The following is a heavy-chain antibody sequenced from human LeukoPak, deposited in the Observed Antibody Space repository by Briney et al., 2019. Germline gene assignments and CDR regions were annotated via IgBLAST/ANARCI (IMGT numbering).Heavy chain of an antibody. CDR3: ARGNSVDC. V-gene: IGHV3-74*01. J-gene: IGHJ4*02. CDR1: GFTFSTYW. CDR2: ISSDGNSI. Sequence: GGSLRLSCAAPGFTFSTYWMHWVRQAPGKGLVWVSRISSDGNSINYADSVKGRFTISRDNAKNTLYLQMNSLTAEDTAVYFCARGNSVDCWGQGTLVTVSS. D-gene: IGHD4-23*01.